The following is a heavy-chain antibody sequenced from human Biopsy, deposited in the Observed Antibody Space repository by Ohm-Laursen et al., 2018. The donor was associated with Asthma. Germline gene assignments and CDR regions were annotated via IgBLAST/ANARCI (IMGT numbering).Heavy chain of an antibody. D-gene: IGHD3-10*01. CDR2: IIPIFGTT. V-gene: IGHV1-69*01. Sequence: SSVKVSCKASGYNFISFAIHWVRQAPGQGLEWMGGIIPIFGTTNYAQKFKGRVTITADESSSTAHMELSSLRSEDTAVYYCASETGHSYGSGSEYYFDYWGLGTLVTVSS. J-gene: IGHJ4*02. CDR3: ASETGHSYGSGSEYYFDY. CDR1: GYNFISFA.